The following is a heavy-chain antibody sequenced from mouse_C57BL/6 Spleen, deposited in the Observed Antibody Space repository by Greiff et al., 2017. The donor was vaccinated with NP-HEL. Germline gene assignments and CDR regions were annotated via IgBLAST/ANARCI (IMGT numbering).Heavy chain of an antibody. D-gene: IGHD1-1*01. CDR3: ARDVYYGSSSYYAMDY. V-gene: IGHV5-17*01. J-gene: IGHJ4*01. Sequence: EVQRVESGGGLVKPGGSLKLSCAAFGFTFSDYGMHWVRQAPEKGLEWVAYISSGSSTIYYADTVKGRFTISRDNAKNTLFLQMTSLRSEDTAMYYCARDVYYGSSSYYAMDYWGQGTSVTVSS. CDR1: GFTFSDYG. CDR2: ISSGSSTI.